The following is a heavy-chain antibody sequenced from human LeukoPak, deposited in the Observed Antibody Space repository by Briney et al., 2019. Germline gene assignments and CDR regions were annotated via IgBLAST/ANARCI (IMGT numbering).Heavy chain of an antibody. CDR2: INPSGGST. CDR3: ARGVSYDFWSGYYPPLYYYYYMDV. Sequence: APVKVSCKASGYTFTSYYMHWVRQAPGQGLEWMGIINPSGGSTSYAQKFQGRVTMTRDTSTSTVYMELSSLRSEDTAVYYCARGVSYDFWSGYYPPLYYYYYMDVWGKGTTVTVSS. J-gene: IGHJ6*03. CDR1: GYTFTSYY. D-gene: IGHD3-3*01. V-gene: IGHV1-46*01.